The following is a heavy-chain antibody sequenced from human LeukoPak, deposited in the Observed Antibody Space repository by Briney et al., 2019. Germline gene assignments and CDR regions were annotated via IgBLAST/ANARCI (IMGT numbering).Heavy chain of an antibody. Sequence: GGSLRLSCAASGFTFSDYNMRWIRQAPGKGLEWVSSISRSGSTKYYADSVKGRFTISRDNAKNSLFLQMNSLRAEDTAVYYCARVSGYDWESFYDYWGQGTLVTVSS. CDR3: ARVSGYDWESFYDY. J-gene: IGHJ4*02. V-gene: IGHV3-11*01. CDR1: GFTFSDYN. D-gene: IGHD5-12*01. CDR2: ISRSGSTK.